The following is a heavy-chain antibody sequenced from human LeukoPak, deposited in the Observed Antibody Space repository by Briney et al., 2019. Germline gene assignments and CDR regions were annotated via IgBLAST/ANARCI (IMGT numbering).Heavy chain of an antibody. V-gene: IGHV3-23*01. CDR1: GFTFSVAA. D-gene: IGHD5-24*01. Sequence: GGSLRLSCAASGFTFSVAAMTWVRQAPGRGLEWVSLIGASGESTYYADSVKGRFTISRDNSKNTLSLQMNSLRVEDTAMYFCAKDIQLSTWGLGTMVTVSS. CDR2: IGASGEST. CDR3: AKDIQLST. J-gene: IGHJ3*01.